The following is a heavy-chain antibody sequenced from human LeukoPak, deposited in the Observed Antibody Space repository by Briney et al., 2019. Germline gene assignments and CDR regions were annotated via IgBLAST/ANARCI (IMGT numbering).Heavy chain of an antibody. V-gene: IGHV1-8*01. CDR3: ARSSYSTYYPVDY. CDR2: MNPNSGNT. Sequence: GASVKVSCKASGYTFTSYDINWVRQATGQGLEWMGWMNPNSGNTDYAQKFQGRITMTRNTSISTAYMELSSLRSEDTAVYYCARSSYSTYYPVDYWGQGTLVTVSS. D-gene: IGHD2/OR15-2a*01. CDR1: GYTFTSYD. J-gene: IGHJ4*02.